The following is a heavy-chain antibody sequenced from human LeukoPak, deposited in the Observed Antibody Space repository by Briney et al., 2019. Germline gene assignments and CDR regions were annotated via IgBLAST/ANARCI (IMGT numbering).Heavy chain of an antibody. Sequence: PSETLSLTCTVSGGSISSGGYYWSCIRQHPGKGLEWIGYIYYSGSTYYNPSLKSRVTISVDTSKNQFSLKLSSVTAADTAVYYCARDRSGSYLFDYWGQGTLVTVSS. CDR3: ARDRSGSYLFDY. D-gene: IGHD1-26*01. J-gene: IGHJ4*02. V-gene: IGHV4-31*03. CDR1: GGSISSGGYY. CDR2: IYYSGST.